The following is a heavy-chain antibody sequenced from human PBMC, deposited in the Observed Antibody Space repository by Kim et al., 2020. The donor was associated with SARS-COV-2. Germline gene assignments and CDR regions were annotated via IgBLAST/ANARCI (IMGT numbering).Heavy chain of an antibody. Sequence: YADSVRGRFTISRDNSKDMVDLQMTSLRGEESALYYCSRAPGIAAAADYWGHGTLVTVSS. J-gene: IGHJ4*01. CDR3: SRAPGIAAAADY. V-gene: IGHV3-33*01. D-gene: IGHD6-13*01.